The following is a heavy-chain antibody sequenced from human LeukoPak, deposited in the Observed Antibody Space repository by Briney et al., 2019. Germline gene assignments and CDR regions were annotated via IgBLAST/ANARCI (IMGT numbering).Heavy chain of an antibody. J-gene: IGHJ6*02. CDR2: FDPEDGET. CDR1: GYTLTELS. V-gene: IGHV1-24*01. D-gene: IGHD3-10*01. CDR3: ATEIRWFGELFLYGMDV. Sequence: ASVKVSCKVSGYTLTELSMHWVRQAPGKGLEWMGGFDPEDGETIYAQKFQGRVTMTEDTSTDTAYMELSSLRSEDTAVYYCATEIRWFGELFLYGMDVWGQGTTVTVSS.